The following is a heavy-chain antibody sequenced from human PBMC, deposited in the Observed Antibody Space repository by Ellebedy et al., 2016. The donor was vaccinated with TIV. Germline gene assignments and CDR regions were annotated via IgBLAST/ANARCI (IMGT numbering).Heavy chain of an antibody. CDR3: AKYRGAGNYGTYSFDF. CDR2: LTGGGGDT. Sequence: PGGSLRLSCAASGFRFSSYAMSWVRQAPGKGLEWVSFLTGGGGDTYYADSVKGRFTISRDNSKNTLYLQRNSLRDEDTAVYYCAKYRGAGNYGTYSFDFWGQGTLVTVSS. V-gene: IGHV3-23*01. CDR1: GFRFSSYA. J-gene: IGHJ4*02. D-gene: IGHD3-10*01.